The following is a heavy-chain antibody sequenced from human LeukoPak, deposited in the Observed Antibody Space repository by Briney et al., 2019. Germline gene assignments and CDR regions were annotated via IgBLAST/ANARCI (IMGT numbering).Heavy chain of an antibody. J-gene: IGHJ4*02. V-gene: IGHV4-4*02. CDR2: VNLQGST. CDR1: GGSISNTNW. CDR3: ARGGGPYRPLDY. Sequence: SGTLSLTCGVSGGSISNTNWWTWVRQPPGKGLEWIGEVNLQGSTNYNPSLESQVAISVDKSENPISLKLTSVTAADTAVYYCARGGGPYRPLDYSGQGTLVTVAS.